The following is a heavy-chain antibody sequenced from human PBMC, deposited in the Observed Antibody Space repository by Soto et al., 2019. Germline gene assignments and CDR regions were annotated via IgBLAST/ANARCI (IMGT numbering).Heavy chain of an antibody. CDR3: ARNPVAGTYFAY. Sequence: QVQLVQSGAEVKKPGDSVKVSCKAYGYTFTSYGISWVRQAPGQGLEWMGWINAYNGNTNYAQKLQGRVTMTTDTTTNSAYMEMRSLRSDDPAVFYCARNPVAGTYFAYWGQGTLFTVSS. D-gene: IGHD6-19*01. CDR2: INAYNGNT. J-gene: IGHJ4*02. V-gene: IGHV1-18*01. CDR1: GYTFTSYG.